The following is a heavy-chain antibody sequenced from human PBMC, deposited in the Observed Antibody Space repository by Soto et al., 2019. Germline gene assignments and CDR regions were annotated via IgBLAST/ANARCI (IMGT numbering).Heavy chain of an antibody. J-gene: IGHJ3*02. V-gene: IGHV2-5*02. CDR3: AQPNCSSGYRGLALDI. D-gene: IGHD6-13*01. Sequence: QITLKESGPTLVNPTQTLTLTCTFSGFSLSTSGVGVGWIRQPPGKALEWLALIYWDDDKRDTPSLKGRLTIPKDPPKNQVVLTMTNMDPVDTATYYCAQPNCSSGYRGLALDIWGQGTMVTVSS. CDR2: IYWDDDK. CDR1: GFSLSTSGVG.